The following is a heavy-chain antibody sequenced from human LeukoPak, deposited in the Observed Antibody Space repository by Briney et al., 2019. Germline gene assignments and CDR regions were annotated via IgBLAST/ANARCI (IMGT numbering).Heavy chain of an antibody. D-gene: IGHD2-2*01. CDR2: ISSSSSYI. CDR1: GFTFSTYS. V-gene: IGHV3-21*01. Sequence: GGSLRLSCAASGFTFSTYSMNWVRQAPGKGLEWVSSISSSSSYIYCADSVKGRLTISRDNAKNSLYLQMNSLRDEDTAVYYCARCTATSSTSCYAVDYWGQGTLVTVSS. CDR3: ARCTATSSTSCYAVDY. J-gene: IGHJ4*02.